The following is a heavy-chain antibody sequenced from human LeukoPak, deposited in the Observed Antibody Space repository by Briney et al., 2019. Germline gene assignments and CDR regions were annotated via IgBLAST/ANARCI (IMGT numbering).Heavy chain of an antibody. CDR1: GGSFSGYY. Sequence: SETLSLTCAVYGGSFSGYYWSWIRQPPGKGLEWIGEINHSGSTNYNPSLKSRVTISVDTSKNQFSLKLSSVTAADTAVYYCARWEEAAGTLFDYWGQGTLVTVSS. D-gene: IGHD6-13*01. CDR2: INHSGST. V-gene: IGHV4-34*01. CDR3: ARWEEAAGTLFDY. J-gene: IGHJ4*02.